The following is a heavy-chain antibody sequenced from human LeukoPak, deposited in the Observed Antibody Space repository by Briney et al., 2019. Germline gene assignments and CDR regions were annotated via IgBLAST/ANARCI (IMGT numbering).Heavy chain of an antibody. Sequence: PGGSLRLSCAASGFTFSRYEMNWVRQAPGKGLEWVSYIISSGSTIYYADSVKGRFTISRDNAKNSLYLQMNSLRAEDTAVYYCARATPGYSGYDYGTAPYFDYWGQGTLVTVSS. CDR3: ARATPGYSGYDYGTAPYFDY. CDR1: GFTFSRYE. CDR2: IISSGSTI. V-gene: IGHV3-48*03. D-gene: IGHD5-12*01. J-gene: IGHJ4*02.